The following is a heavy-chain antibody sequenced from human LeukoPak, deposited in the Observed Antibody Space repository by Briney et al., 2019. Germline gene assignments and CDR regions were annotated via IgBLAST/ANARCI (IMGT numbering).Heavy chain of an antibody. CDR1: GFTFGTYW. V-gene: IGHV3-7*03. J-gene: IGHJ4*02. CDR2: IKQDGSEK. CDR3: ARGLGGDSYLGRFFDY. D-gene: IGHD2-21*02. Sequence: GGSLRLSCAASGFTFGTYWMSWVRQAPGKGLEWLANIKQDGSEKYYVDSVKGRFTISRDNAKNSLYLQMNSLRAEDTAVYFCARGLGGDSYLGRFFDYWGQGTLVTVSS.